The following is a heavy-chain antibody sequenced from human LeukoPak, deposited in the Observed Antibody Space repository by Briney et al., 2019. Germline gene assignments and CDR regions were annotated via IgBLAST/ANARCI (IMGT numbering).Heavy chain of an antibody. D-gene: IGHD3-10*01. CDR2: IKSKTDGGTT. CDR3: CTLWFGELLYQY. Sequence: GSLRLSCAASGFTFSNAWMNWVRQAPGKGLEWVGRIKSKTDGGTTDYAAPVKGRFTISRDDSKNTLYLQMNSLKTEDTAVYYCCTLWFGELLYQYWGQGTLVTVSS. V-gene: IGHV3-15*01. CDR1: GFTFSNAW. J-gene: IGHJ4*02.